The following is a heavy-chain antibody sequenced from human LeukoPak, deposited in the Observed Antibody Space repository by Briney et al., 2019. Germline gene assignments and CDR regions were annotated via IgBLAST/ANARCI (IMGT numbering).Heavy chain of an antibody. V-gene: IGHV3-30-3*01. CDR3: ARPHSSSWQHPRPYGMDV. D-gene: IGHD6-13*01. J-gene: IGHJ6*02. CDR2: ISYDGSNK. CDR1: GFTFSSYA. Sequence: GGSLRLSCAASGFTFSSYAMHWVRQAPGKGLEWVAVISYDGSNKYYADSVKGRFTISRDNSKNTLYLQMNSLRAEDTAVYYCARPHSSSWQHPRPYGMDVWGQGTTVTVSS.